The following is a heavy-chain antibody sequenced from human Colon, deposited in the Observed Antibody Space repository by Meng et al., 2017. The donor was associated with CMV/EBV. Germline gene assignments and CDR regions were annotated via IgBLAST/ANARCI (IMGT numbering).Heavy chain of an antibody. Sequence: GESLKISCAASGFTFNRNSMSWVRQAPGKGLEWVSGINGVGDITYYADSVKGRFTVSRDNSKNTLYLRMIDLRAEDTAVYYCAREGGGTIAPRDLDYWGQGTLVTVSS. CDR3: AREGGGTIAPRDLDY. D-gene: IGHD6-6*01. V-gene: IGHV3-23*01. CDR2: INGVGDIT. CDR1: GFTFNRNS. J-gene: IGHJ4*02.